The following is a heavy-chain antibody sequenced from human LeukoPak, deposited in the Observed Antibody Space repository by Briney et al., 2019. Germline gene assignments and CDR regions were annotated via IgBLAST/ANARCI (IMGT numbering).Heavy chain of an antibody. V-gene: IGHV3-23*01. Sequence: PGRSLRLSCAASGFTFSSYAMSWVRQAPGKGLEWVSAISGSGGSTYYADSVKGRFTISRDNSKNTPYLQMNSLRAEDTAVYYCAKLNPGYSSGWTRFDYWGQGTLVTVSS. CDR3: AKLNPGYSSGWTRFDY. J-gene: IGHJ4*02. CDR1: GFTFSSYA. CDR2: ISGSGGST. D-gene: IGHD6-19*01.